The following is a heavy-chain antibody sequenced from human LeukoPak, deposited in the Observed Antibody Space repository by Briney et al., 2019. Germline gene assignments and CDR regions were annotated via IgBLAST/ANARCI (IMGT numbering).Heavy chain of an antibody. CDR3: ARSNQADDY. V-gene: IGHV3-74*01. D-gene: IGHD1-14*01. Sequence: PGGSLRLSCAASGFTFSSYWMHWVRQAPGKGLVWVARINPGGSSITYADSVKGRFTISRDNAKNTLYLQMDSPRAEDTGVYYCARSNQADDYWGQGTLVTVSS. J-gene: IGHJ4*02. CDR1: GFTFSSYW. CDR2: INPGGSSI.